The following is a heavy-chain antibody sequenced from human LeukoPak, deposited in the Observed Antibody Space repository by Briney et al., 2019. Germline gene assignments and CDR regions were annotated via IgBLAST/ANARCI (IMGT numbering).Heavy chain of an antibody. CDR2: ISYDGSNK. D-gene: IGHD2-21*02. CDR1: GFTFSPYA. Sequence: GGSLRLSCAASGFTFSPYAMHWVRQAPGKGLEWVAVISYDGSNKYYADSVKGRFTISRDNSKNTLYLQMNSLRAEDTAVYSCARGNDFLFDYWGQGTLVTASS. J-gene: IGHJ4*02. CDR3: ARGNDFLFDY. V-gene: IGHV3-30-3*01.